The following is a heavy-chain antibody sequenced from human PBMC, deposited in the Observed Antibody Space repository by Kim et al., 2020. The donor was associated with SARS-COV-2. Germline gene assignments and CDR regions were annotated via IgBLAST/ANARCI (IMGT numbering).Heavy chain of an antibody. CDR2: ISSSSSYI. V-gene: IGHV3-21*01. D-gene: IGHD3-9*01. J-gene: IGHJ6*02. CDR3: ARDREYYDILTGYYSGRPYGMDV. Sequence: GGSLRLSCAASGFTFSSYSMNWVRQAPRKGLEWVSSISSSSSYIYYADSVKGRFTISRDNAKNSLYLQMNSLRAEDTAVYYCARDREYYDILTGYYSGRPYGMDVWGQGTTVTVSS. CDR1: GFTFSSYS.